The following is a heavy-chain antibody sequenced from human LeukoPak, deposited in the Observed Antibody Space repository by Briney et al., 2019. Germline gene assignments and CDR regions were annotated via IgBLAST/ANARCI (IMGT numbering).Heavy chain of an antibody. D-gene: IGHD4-23*01. V-gene: IGHV4-34*01. CDR2: NDRGGTT. J-gene: IGHJ4*02. Sequence: SETLSLTCTVYGGSFSGYQWSWIRQPPGKGLEWIGENDRGGTTNYNPSLKSRVTISVDTTLNHFSLKVASVTAADTAVYYCARGRLPITGNSSVRFDHWGQGTLVTVSS. CDR3: ARGRLPITGNSSVRFDH. CDR1: GGSFSGYQ.